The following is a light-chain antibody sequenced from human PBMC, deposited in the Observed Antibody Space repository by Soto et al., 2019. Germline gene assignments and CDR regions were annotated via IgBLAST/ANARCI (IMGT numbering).Light chain of an antibody. V-gene: IGLV1-40*01. CDR3: SSYTSDWGV. Sequence: QSVLTQPPSVSGAPGQRVTFSCTGTSSNIGAGYDVNWYQHHPGKAPKLIIYEVRTRPSGVSDRFSGSKSGNTASLTISGLQAEDEADYYCSSYTSDWGVFGTGTKVTVL. J-gene: IGLJ1*01. CDR1: SSNIGAGYD. CDR2: EVR.